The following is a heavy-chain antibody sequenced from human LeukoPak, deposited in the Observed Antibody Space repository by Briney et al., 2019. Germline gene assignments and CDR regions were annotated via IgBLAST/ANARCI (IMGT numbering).Heavy chain of an antibody. CDR1: GFIFNNYA. D-gene: IGHD4-23*01. Sequence: GGSLRLSCAASGFIFNNYALHWVRQAPGKGLEWVAVISYDGSNKDYADSVKGQFTISRDNSKNTLYLQMNSLRAEDTAVYYCARGAHKRDDYGGFFDYWGQKTLVTVSS. J-gene: IGHJ4*02. CDR2: ISYDGSNK. CDR3: ARGAHKRDDYGGFFDY. V-gene: IGHV3-30*04.